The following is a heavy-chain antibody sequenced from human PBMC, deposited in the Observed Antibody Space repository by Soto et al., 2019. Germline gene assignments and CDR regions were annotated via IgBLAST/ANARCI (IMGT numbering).Heavy chain of an antibody. CDR1: GYSFTSYW. CDR2: IYPGDSDT. V-gene: IGHV5-51*01. D-gene: IGHD7-27*01. CDR3: AGLGRDWGVYYYFGKDL. J-gene: IGHJ6*02. Sequence: PGESLKISCKGSGYSFTSYWIGWVRQMPGKGLEWMGIIYPGDSDTRYSPPFQGQVTISADKSISTAYLQWSSLKASDTAMYYCAGLGRDWGVYYYFGKDLWGQGTTVTVSS.